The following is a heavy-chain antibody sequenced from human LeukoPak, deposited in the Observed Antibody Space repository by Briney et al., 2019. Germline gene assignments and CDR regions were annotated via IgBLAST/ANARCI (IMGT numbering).Heavy chain of an antibody. D-gene: IGHD5-12*01. Sequence: GGSLRLSCAASGFTFSNYGMHWVRQAPGKGLEWVAVISYDGSNKYYTESVEGRFTISRDNSKNTLDLQMNSLRTEDTAAYYCAKAPIEMATIGTDYWGQGTLVTVSS. CDR2: ISYDGSNK. V-gene: IGHV3-30*18. J-gene: IGHJ4*02. CDR1: GFTFSNYG. CDR3: AKAPIEMATIGTDY.